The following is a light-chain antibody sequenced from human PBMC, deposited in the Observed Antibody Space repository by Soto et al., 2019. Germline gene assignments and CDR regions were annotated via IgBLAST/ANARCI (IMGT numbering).Light chain of an antibody. CDR3: SSYAGSNNLV. CDR1: ISDVAGYNY. CDR2: DVT. J-gene: IGLJ2*01. Sequence: QSALTQPRSVSGSPGQSVTISCTGTISDVAGYNYVSWYQHHPGKAPKLLISDVTKRPSWVPDRFSGYKSGSTASLTISELQADDEDDYYCSSYAGSNNLVFGGGTKLTVL. V-gene: IGLV2-11*01.